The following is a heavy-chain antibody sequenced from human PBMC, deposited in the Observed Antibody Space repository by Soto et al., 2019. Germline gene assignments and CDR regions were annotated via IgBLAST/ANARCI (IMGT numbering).Heavy chain of an antibody. J-gene: IGHJ4*02. CDR2: ISFRSGAI. V-gene: IGHV3-48*02. Sequence: EVQLVESGGGLVQPGGSLRLSCEASGFTLSDYSMNWVRQAPGKGLEWISFISFRSGAIYYADSVKGRFTISSDNAKKSLYLQMDGLKDDDTAVYYCARSQTYHELLTDFDYIHPGDYWGQGTLVTVSS. CDR3: ARSQTYHELLTDFDYIHPGDY. CDR1: GFTLSDYS. D-gene: IGHD3-9*01.